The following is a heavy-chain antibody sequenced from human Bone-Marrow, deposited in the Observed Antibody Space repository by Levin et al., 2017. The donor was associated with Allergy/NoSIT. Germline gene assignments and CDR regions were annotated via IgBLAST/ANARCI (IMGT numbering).Heavy chain of an antibody. Sequence: QPGGSLRLSCAVSGFTFSNYGMHWVRQAPGKGLEWVSVISHDGSNKYYGDSVKGRFTISRDNSKNTLYLQMNSLRAEDTAVYYCAKDLFGSDYYPWFYYYGMDVWGQGTTVTVSS. J-gene: IGHJ6*02. CDR3: AKDLFGSDYYPWFYYYGMDV. CDR1: GFTFSNYG. V-gene: IGHV3-30*18. CDR2: ISHDGSNK. D-gene: IGHD3-3*01.